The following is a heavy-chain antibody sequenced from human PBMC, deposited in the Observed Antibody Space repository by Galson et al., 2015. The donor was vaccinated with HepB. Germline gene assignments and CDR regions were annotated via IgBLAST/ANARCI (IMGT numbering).Heavy chain of an antibody. CDR2: IKPDGTEE. Sequence: SLRLSCAVSGFSFSSYWMSWVRQAPGKGLEWVANIKPDGTEEYYVDSVKGRFTISRDNAKNSLYLQMNSLRAEDTAVYSCARGYYSPHYFDSWGPGTQVTVSS. J-gene: IGHJ5*01. CDR3: ARGYYSPHYFDS. CDR1: GFSFSSYW. D-gene: IGHD3-22*01. V-gene: IGHV3-7*05.